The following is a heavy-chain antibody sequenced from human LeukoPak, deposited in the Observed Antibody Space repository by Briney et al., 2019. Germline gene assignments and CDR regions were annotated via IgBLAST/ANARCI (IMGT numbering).Heavy chain of an antibody. CDR3: AKRAPVACCRTYYYHGRDV. Sequence: GGSLTLSCAASGFIFSNCAMSWVRPAPGKGLEWVSAMSGSGSRTYYGDSVKGRFTIPRDDPKHTLYQQMNSLRAEDTAVYYCAKRAPVACCRTYYYHGRDVWGQGTTVTVSS. D-gene: IGHD6-19*01. V-gene: IGHV3-23*01. CDR1: GFIFSNCA. CDR2: MSGSGSRT. J-gene: IGHJ6*02.